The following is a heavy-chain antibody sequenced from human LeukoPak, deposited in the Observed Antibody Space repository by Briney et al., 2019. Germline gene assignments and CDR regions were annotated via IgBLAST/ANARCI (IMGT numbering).Heavy chain of an antibody. Sequence: GGSLRLSCAASGFTFSNAWMSWVRQAPGKGLEWVANIKQDGSEKYYVDSVKGRFTISRDNAKNSLYLQMNSLRAEDTAVYYCASYIVVVPAATYYFDYWGQGTLVTVSS. CDR2: IKQDGSEK. CDR3: ASYIVVVPAATYYFDY. D-gene: IGHD2-2*01. CDR1: GFTFSNAW. V-gene: IGHV3-7*01. J-gene: IGHJ4*02.